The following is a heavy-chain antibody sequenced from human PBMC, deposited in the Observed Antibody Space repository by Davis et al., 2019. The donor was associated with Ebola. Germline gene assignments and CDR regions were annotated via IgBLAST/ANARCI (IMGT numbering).Heavy chain of an antibody. J-gene: IGHJ4*02. CDR2: IDPSDSYT. CDR3: ARQRMTTVTSIDY. D-gene: IGHD4-17*01. CDR1: GYSFTSYW. Sequence: GESLKIPCKGSGYSFTSYWISWVRQMPGKGLEWMGRIDPSDSYTNYSPSFQGHVTISADKSISTAYLQWSSLKASDTAMYYCARQRMTTVTSIDYWGQGTLVTVSS. V-gene: IGHV5-10-1*01.